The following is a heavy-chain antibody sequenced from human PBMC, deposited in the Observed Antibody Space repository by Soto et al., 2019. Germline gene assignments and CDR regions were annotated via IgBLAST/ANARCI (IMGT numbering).Heavy chain of an antibody. CDR1: GFTFSSYW. V-gene: IGHV3-74*01. Sequence: EVQLVESGGTLVQPGGSLRLSCAASGFTFSSYWMHWVRQGPGKGLVWVSRIKGDGTMIAYADSVRGRFTVSRDNAKNTLYLQINTLTVEDTAVYYCARGTLTSIDMIDCWGQGTLVTVSS. J-gene: IGHJ4*02. CDR3: ARGTLTSIDMIDC. CDR2: IKGDGTMI. D-gene: IGHD2-21*01.